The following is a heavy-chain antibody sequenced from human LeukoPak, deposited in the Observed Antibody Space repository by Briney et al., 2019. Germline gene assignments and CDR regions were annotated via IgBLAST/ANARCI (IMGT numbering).Heavy chain of an antibody. V-gene: IGHV3-64*04. Sequence: GGSLRLSCSASGFTFSSYAMHWVRQAPGKGLEYVSAISSFGGSTDYADSVKGRFTISRDNSKNTLYLQMNSLRAEDTAVYYCARGLPYGSGTSLDPWGQGTLVTVSS. J-gene: IGHJ5*02. CDR3: ARGLPYGSGTSLDP. CDR2: ISSFGGST. CDR1: GFTFSSYA. D-gene: IGHD3-10*01.